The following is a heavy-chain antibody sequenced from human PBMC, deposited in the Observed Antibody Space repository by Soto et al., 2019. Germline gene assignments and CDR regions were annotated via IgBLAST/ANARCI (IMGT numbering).Heavy chain of an antibody. J-gene: IGHJ5*02. CDR1: GFTFSSYW. Sequence: EVQLVESGGGLVLPGGSLRLSCAASGFTFSSYWMTWVRQAPGKGLEWVANIRQDGGQIDYVDSVKGRFTISRDNAKNSLYLQMNSLRAEDTAVYYCARWTVSANNWFDPWGQGTLVNVSS. V-gene: IGHV3-7*05. CDR2: IRQDGGQI. CDR3: ARWTVSANNWFDP. D-gene: IGHD2-8*01.